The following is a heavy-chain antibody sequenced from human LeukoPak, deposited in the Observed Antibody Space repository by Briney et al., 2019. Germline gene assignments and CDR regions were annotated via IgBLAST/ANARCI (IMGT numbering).Heavy chain of an antibody. V-gene: IGHV3-23*01. D-gene: IGHD6-13*01. CDR1: GFTFSSYA. J-gene: IGHJ4*02. CDR3: AKAPHSSSWYGVYFDY. CDR2: ISGSGGST. Sequence: GGSLRLSCAASGFTFSSYAMSWVRQAPGKGLEGVSGISGSGGSTYYADSVKGRFTISRDNSKNTLYLQMNSLRAEDTAVYYCAKAPHSSSWYGVYFDYWGQGTLVTASS.